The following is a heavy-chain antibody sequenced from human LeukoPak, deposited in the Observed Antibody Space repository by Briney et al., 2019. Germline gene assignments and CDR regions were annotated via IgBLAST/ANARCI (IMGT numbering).Heavy chain of an antibody. CDR1: GVSIRGNY. J-gene: IGHJ4*02. CDR3: ARGGHIAIPPYGFDY. V-gene: IGHV4-59*01. Sequence: PSETLSLTCAVSGVSIRGNYWSWVRRPPGRGLWWIANINYSGATYYNPSLRSRVTISIDTSKSQFSLKLTSVTVADTAVYYCARGGHIAIPPYGFDYWGQGALVTVSS. D-gene: IGHD4-17*01. CDR2: INYSGAT.